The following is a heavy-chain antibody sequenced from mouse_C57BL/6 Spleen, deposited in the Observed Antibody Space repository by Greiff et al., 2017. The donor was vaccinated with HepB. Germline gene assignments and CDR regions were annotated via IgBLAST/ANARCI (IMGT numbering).Heavy chain of an antibody. J-gene: IGHJ2*01. CDR2: IDPDNGGT. Sequence: QVQLQQPGAELVKPGASVTLSCKASGYTFTSYWLHWVKQRPGPGLEWIGRIDPDNGGTKYNAKFKSKAKLTVDKPSSTAYMQLSSLTSEDSAVYECARGCQLRALFDYWGQGTTLTVSS. CDR3: ARGCQLRALFDY. CDR1: GYTFTSYW. D-gene: IGHD3-2*02. V-gene: IGHV1-72*01.